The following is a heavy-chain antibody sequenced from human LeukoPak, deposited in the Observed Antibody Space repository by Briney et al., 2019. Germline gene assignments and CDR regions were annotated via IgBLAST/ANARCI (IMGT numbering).Heavy chain of an antibody. Sequence: SETLSLTCTVSGGSISNSTYYWGWIRQPPGKGLEWIGSMYYSGSTYYNPSLKSRVTISVDTSKNQFSLKLSSVTAADTAVYYCARDRLRFFEWSPSWFDPWGQGTLVTVSS. D-gene: IGHD3-3*01. V-gene: IGHV4-39*07. CDR3: ARDRLRFFEWSPSWFDP. J-gene: IGHJ5*02. CDR1: GGSISNSTYY. CDR2: MYYSGST.